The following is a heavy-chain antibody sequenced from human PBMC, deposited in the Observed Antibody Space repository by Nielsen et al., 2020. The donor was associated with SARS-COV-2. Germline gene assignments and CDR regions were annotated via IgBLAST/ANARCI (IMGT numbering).Heavy chain of an antibody. CDR3: ARLEGEPYYYFDY. CDR1: GYSFTSYW. D-gene: IGHD1-14*01. Sequence: ESLKISCKGSGYSFTSYWIGWVRQMPGKGLEWMGRIDPSDSYTNYSPSFQGHVTISADKSISTAYLQWSSLKASDTAMYYCARLEGEPYYYFDYWGQGTLVTVSS. V-gene: IGHV5-10-1*01. J-gene: IGHJ4*02. CDR2: IDPSDSYT.